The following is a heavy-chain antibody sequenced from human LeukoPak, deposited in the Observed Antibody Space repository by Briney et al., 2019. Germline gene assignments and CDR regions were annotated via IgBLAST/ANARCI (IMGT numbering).Heavy chain of an antibody. CDR3: ARCPDDYGDYWFDP. D-gene: IGHD4-17*01. V-gene: IGHV4-59*01. CDR1: GGSISSYY. Sequence: SETLSLTCTVSGGSISSYYWSWIRQPPGKGLEWIGYIYYSGSTNYSPSLKSRVTISVDTSKNQFSLKLSSVTAADTAVYYCARCPDDYGDYWFDPWGQGTLVTVSS. CDR2: IYYSGST. J-gene: IGHJ5*02.